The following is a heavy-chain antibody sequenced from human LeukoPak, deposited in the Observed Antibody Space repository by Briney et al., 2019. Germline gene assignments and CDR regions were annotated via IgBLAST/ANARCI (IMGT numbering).Heavy chain of an antibody. CDR1: GGTFSSYA. D-gene: IGHD3-22*01. CDR2: IIPIFGTA. V-gene: IGHV1-69*05. Sequence: GASVKVSCKASGGTFSSYAISWVRQAPGQGLEWMGGIIPIFGTANYAQKFQGRVTITTDESTSTAYIELSSLRSEDTAVYYCASDNYDSSGYYLTHFDYWGQGTLVTVSS. CDR3: ASDNYDSSGYYLTHFDY. J-gene: IGHJ4*02.